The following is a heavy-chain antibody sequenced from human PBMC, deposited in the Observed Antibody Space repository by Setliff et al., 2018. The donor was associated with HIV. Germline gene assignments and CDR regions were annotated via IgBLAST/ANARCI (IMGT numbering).Heavy chain of an antibody. V-gene: IGHV1-2*02. CDR2: INSASGGT. D-gene: IGHD2-21*01. J-gene: IGHJ6*03. Sequence: ASVKVSCKASGYTFTDYYIHWVRQAPGQGLEWMGWINSASGGTNYAQKFQGRVTMTTVTSTSTAYMELRSLRSDDTAVYYCARLSIPAYYYMDVWGKGTTVTV. CDR3: ARLSIPAYYYMDV. CDR1: GYTFTDYY.